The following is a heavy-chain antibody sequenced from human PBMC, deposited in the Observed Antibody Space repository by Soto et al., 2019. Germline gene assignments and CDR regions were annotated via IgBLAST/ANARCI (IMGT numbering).Heavy chain of an antibody. D-gene: IGHD6-6*01. CDR3: AREGGKVGYSSSSCDY. J-gene: IGHJ4*02. CDR2: INPDNGGT. Sequence: ASVKVSCKASGYTFTGHYMYWVRQAFGQGLEWMGWINPDNGGTSYAQKFQGRVTMTTDTSITTAYMELSRLTSDDTAVYYCAREGGKVGYSSSSCDYWGQGSLVTVSS. V-gene: IGHV1-2*02. CDR1: GYTFTGHY.